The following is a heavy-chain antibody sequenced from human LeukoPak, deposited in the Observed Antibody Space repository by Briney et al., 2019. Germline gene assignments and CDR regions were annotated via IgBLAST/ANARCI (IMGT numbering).Heavy chain of an antibody. CDR3: ARASRDSSGYTFDY. D-gene: IGHD3-22*01. CDR2: ISGSGGST. Sequence: GGSLRLSCAASGFTFSSYAMSWVRQAPGKGLEWVSAISGSGGSTYYADSVKGRFTISRDNAKNSLYLQMNSLRAEDTAVYYCARASRDSSGYTFDYWGQGTLVTVSS. CDR1: GFTFSSYA. V-gene: IGHV3-23*01. J-gene: IGHJ4*02.